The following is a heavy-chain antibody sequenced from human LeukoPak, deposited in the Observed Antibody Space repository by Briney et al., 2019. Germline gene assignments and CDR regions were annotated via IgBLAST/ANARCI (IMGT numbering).Heavy chain of an antibody. CDR3: ARESSPPAYGMDV. V-gene: IGHV5-51*01. J-gene: IGHJ6*04. CDR1: GYSFTNYW. D-gene: IGHD2-15*01. Sequence: GESLKISCKGSGYSFTNYWIGWVRQMPGKGLERVAIIYPGDSDTRYSPSFQGQVTISADKSISTAYLQWSSLKASDTAMYYCARESSPPAYGMDVWGKGTTVTVSS. CDR2: IYPGDSDT.